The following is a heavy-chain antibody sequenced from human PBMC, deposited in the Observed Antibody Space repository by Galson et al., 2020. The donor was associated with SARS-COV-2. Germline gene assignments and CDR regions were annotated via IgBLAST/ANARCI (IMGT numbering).Heavy chain of an antibody. V-gene: IGHV3-33*01. CDR2: IWYDGSNK. Sequence: GGSLRLSCAASGFTFSSYGMHWVRQAPGKGLEWVAVIWYDGSNKYYADSVKGRFTISRDNSKNTLYLQMNSLRAEDTAVYYCARDGSTVTNWFNPWGQGTLVTVSS. CDR1: GFTFSSYG. J-gene: IGHJ5*02. D-gene: IGHD4-17*01. CDR3: ARDGSTVTNWFNP.